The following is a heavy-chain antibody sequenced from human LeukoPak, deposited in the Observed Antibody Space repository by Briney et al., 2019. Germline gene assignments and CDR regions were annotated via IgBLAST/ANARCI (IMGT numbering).Heavy chain of an antibody. CDR1: GFTFSSSA. D-gene: IGHD5-18*01. CDR3: ARDGGGYSYGYFDY. Sequence: GGSLRLSCAASGFTFSSSAMSWVRQVPGKGLEWVSGISASGGSTYYADSVKGRFTISRDNAKNSLYLQINSLRAEDTAVYYCARDGGGYSYGYFDYWGQGTLVTVSS. V-gene: IGHV3-23*01. J-gene: IGHJ4*02. CDR2: ISASGGST.